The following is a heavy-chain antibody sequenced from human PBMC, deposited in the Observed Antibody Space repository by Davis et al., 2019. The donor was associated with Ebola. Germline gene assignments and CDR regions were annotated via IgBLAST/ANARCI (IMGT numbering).Heavy chain of an antibody. Sequence: ASVKVSCKAFGYTFTSYDINWVRQATGQGLEWMGWMNPNSGNTGYAQKFQGRVTMTRNTSISTAYMELSSLRSDDTAVYYCARAPTWSQINYYCFDYWGQGTLVTVSS. CDR1: GYTFTSYD. CDR2: MNPNSGNT. D-gene: IGHD3-10*01. V-gene: IGHV1-8*01. CDR3: ARAPTWSQINYYCFDY. J-gene: IGHJ4*02.